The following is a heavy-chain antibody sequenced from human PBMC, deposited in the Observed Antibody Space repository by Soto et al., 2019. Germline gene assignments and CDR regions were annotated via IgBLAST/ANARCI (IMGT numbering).Heavy chain of an antibody. J-gene: IGHJ5*02. V-gene: IGHV6-1*01. CDR1: GDSVSSNSAA. CDR2: TYYRSKWYN. Sequence: SQTLSLTCAISGDSVSSNSAAWNLIRQSPSRGLEWLGRTYYRSKWYNDYAVSVKSRITINPDTSKNQFSLQLNSVTPEDTAVYYCARGERITIFGVVSNWFDPWGQGTLVTVSS. D-gene: IGHD3-3*01. CDR3: ARGERITIFGVVSNWFDP.